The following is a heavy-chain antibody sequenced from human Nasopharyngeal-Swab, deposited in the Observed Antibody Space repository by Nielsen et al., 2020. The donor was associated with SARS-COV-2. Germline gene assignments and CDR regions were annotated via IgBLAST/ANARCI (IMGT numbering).Heavy chain of an antibody. CDR3: ARAPSPDDSSEGGY. D-gene: IGHD3-22*01. CDR1: GFTFSIYG. V-gene: IGHV3-33*01. J-gene: IGHJ4*02. CDR2: IWYDGSNK. Sequence: GGSLRLSCVASGFTFSIYGMHWVRQAPGKGLEWLASIWYDGSNKYYAGSVKGRFTISRDNSKNTVYLQMNSLRGEDTAVYYCARAPSPDDSSEGGYWGQGTLVTVSS.